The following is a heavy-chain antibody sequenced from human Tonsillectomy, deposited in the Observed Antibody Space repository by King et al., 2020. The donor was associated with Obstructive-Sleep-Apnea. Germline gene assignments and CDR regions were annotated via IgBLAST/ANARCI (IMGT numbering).Heavy chain of an antibody. CDR3: ARDLGYYGTSGYRHSEAFDI. CDR2: INSDGYST. J-gene: IGHJ3*02. CDR1: EITFSGYW. Sequence: VQLVESGGRLVQPGGSLRLSCAASEITFSGYWMHWVRQAPGKGLVWVSRINSDGYSTSYADSVKGRFTISRDNAKNTLYLQMNSLRAEDTAVYYCARDLGYYGTSGYRHSEAFDIWGRGTMVTVSS. V-gene: IGHV3-74*01. D-gene: IGHD3-22*01.